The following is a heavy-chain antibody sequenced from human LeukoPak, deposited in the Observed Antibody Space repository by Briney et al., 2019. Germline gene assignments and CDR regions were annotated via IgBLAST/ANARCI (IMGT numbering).Heavy chain of an antibody. CDR2: IKQDGSEK. J-gene: IGHJ4*02. D-gene: IGHD6-19*01. CDR1: GFTSSNYW. V-gene: IGHV3-7*01. CDR3: ARDRGSSGWYEFDY. Sequence: GVPLRLSCAASGFTSSNYWMSWVRQSPRKGVEGLGNIKQDGSEKYYVDSVKGRFTISRDNAKNSLYLQMNSLRAEDTAVYYCARDRGSSGWYEFDYWGQGTLVTVSS.